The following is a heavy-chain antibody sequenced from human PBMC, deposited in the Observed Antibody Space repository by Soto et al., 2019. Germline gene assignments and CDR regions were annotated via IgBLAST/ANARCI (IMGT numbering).Heavy chain of an antibody. V-gene: IGHV1-3*05. D-gene: IGHD5-12*01. CDR2: INAGNGNT. Sequence: QVQLVQSGAEEKKPGASVKVSCKASGYTFTSYAMHWVRQAPGQRLEWMGWINAGNGNTKYSQKFQGRVTITRDTSASTAYMELSSLRSEDAAVYYCARDQGGYELGFWDYWGQGTLVTVSS. CDR3: ARDQGGYELGFWDY. CDR1: GYTFTSYA. J-gene: IGHJ4*02.